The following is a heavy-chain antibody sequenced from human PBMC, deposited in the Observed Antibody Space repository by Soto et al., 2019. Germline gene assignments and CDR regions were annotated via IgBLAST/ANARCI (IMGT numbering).Heavy chain of an antibody. CDR1: GFPFNTYA. CDR2: TSNNGNT. CDR3: AKDLRPGLIVPSKSGFDP. V-gene: IGHV3-23*01. D-gene: IGHD2-21*01. Sequence: GGSLGLSCEASGFPFNTYAMTWFRQVPGMGLEWVSTTSNNGNTDFAESLRGPFTVSRDNSKNILYIQMTNLRVEDAAIYFCAKDLRPGLIVPSKSGFDPWGQGTLVTASS. J-gene: IGHJ5*02.